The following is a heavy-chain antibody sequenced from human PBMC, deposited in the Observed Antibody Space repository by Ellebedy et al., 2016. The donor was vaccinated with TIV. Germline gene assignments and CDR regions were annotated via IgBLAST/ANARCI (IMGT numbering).Heavy chain of an antibody. J-gene: IGHJ4*02. V-gene: IGHV4-59*01. CDR3: ARGAGGDFDY. CDR2: IYYSGST. CDR1: GGSISSYY. Sequence: SETLSLXXTVSGGSISSYYWSWIRQPPGKGLEWIGYIYYSGSTNYNPSLKSRVTISVDTSKNQFSLKLSSVTAADTAVYYCARGAGGDFDYWGQGTLVTVSS. D-gene: IGHD3-16*01.